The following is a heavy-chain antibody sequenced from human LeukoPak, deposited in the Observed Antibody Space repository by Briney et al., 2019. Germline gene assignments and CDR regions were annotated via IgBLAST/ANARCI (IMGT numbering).Heavy chain of an antibody. J-gene: IGHJ5*02. CDR1: GGSISSYY. CDR3: ARGYSNSGSYVGWFDP. CDR2: IYTSGST. V-gene: IGHV4-4*07. D-gene: IGHD1-26*01. Sequence: SETLSLTCTVSGGSISSYYWSWIRQPAGKGLEWVGRIYTSGSTNYNPSLKSRVTMSVDTSKNQFSLKLRSVTAADTAVYYCARGYSNSGSYVGWFDPWGQGTLVTVSS.